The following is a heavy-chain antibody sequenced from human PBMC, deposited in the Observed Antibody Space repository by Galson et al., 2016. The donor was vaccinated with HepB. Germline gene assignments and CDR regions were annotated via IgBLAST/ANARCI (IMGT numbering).Heavy chain of an antibody. V-gene: IGHV3-23*01. CDR3: AKDTGELGGAFDV. J-gene: IGHJ3*01. Sequence: SLRLSCAASGFTFSSHAISWVRQAPGKGLEWVSGISASVGSTFYADSVKGRFTISRDDSKNTLSLQMNSLRAEDTAVYYCAKDTGELGGAFDVWGQGTMVTVSS. CDR1: GFTFSSHA. D-gene: IGHD1-26*01. CDR2: ISASVGST.